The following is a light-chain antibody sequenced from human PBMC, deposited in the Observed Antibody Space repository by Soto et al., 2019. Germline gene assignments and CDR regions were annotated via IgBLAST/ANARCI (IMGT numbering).Light chain of an antibody. CDR2: DAS. CDR3: QQRSNWPLT. Sequence: EIVLTQSPATLSLSPGERDTLSCRASQSVSSYLAWYQQKPGQAPRLLIYDASNRATGIPARFSGSGSGTDFTLTISNLEPEDFAVYYCQQRSNWPLTFGGGTKVEIK. V-gene: IGKV3-11*01. J-gene: IGKJ4*01. CDR1: QSVSSY.